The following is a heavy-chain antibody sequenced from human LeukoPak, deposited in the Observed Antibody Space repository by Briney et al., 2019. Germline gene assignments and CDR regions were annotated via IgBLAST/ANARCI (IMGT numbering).Heavy chain of an antibody. CDR3: ARHIVGLLIEGDWFDP. V-gene: IGHV3-66*04. J-gene: IGHJ5*02. Sequence: GGSLRLSCAASGFTVSSNYMSWVRQAPGKGLEWVSVIYSGGSTYYADSVKGRFTISRDNSKNTLYLQMNSLRAEDTAVYYCARHIVGLLIEGDWFDPWGQGTLVTVSS. CDR1: GFTVSSNY. CDR2: IYSGGST. D-gene: IGHD1-26*01.